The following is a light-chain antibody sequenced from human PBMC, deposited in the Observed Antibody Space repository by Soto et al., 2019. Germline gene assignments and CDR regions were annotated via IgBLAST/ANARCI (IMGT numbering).Light chain of an antibody. V-gene: IGKV3-15*01. CDR3: QQYDNWLPT. CDR2: GAS. CDR1: QSIKTN. Sequence: EIVMSQSPATVSVPPGETATLTCRAAQSIKTNLAWYQQKPGQAPRLLIYGASTRATGVPGRVSGSGSGTEFTLTISSLQSEDFAVYYCQQYDNWLPTFGQGRRLEIK. J-gene: IGKJ5*01.